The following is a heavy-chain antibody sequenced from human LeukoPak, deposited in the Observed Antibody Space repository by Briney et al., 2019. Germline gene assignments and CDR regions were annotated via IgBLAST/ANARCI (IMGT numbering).Heavy chain of an antibody. Sequence: GGSLRLSCAASGFTFSSYWVHWVRQDPGKGLVWVSRINRDGSSTNYADSVKGRFTISRDNAKNTLYLQMNSLRAEDTAVYYCARDPEDYYDSSAYYDGFDMWGQGTMVTVSS. J-gene: IGHJ3*02. V-gene: IGHV3-74*01. D-gene: IGHD3-22*01. CDR2: INRDGSST. CDR1: GFTFSSYW. CDR3: ARDPEDYYDSSAYYDGFDM.